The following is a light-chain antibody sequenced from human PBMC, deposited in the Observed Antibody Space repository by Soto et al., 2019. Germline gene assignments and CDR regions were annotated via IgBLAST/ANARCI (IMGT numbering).Light chain of an antibody. V-gene: IGLV2-14*01. CDR3: SSYTSSSTFPRG. CDR1: SSDVGGYNY. Sequence: QSALTQPASVSGSPGQSSTISCTGTSSDVGGYNYVSWYQQHPGKAPKLMIYEVSNRPSGVSNRFSGSKSGNTASLTISGLQAEDEADYYCSSYTSSSTFPRGFGTGTRSPS. J-gene: IGLJ1*01. CDR2: EVS.